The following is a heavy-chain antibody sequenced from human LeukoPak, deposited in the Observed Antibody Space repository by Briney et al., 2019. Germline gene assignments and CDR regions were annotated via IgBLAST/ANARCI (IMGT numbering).Heavy chain of an antibody. V-gene: IGHV3-53*05. D-gene: IGHD3-3*01. Sequence: GGSLRLSCAASGFIVSSNYMSWVRQAPGKGLEWVSVIYSDGSTKYADSVKGRFTISRDNSKNTLYLQMNSLRAEDTALYYCAKASNYDFWSGYYTFDYWGQGTLVTVSS. CDR1: GFIVSSNY. CDR2: IYSDGST. CDR3: AKASNYDFWSGYYTFDY. J-gene: IGHJ4*02.